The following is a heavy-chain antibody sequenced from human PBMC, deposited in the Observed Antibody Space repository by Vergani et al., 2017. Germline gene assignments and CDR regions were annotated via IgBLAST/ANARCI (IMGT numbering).Heavy chain of an antibody. CDR3: TREVAGDY. CDR2: IRSKAYGGTT. J-gene: IGHJ4*02. CDR1: GFTFGDYA. Sequence: EVQLVESGGGLVQPGRSLRLSCTASGFTFGDYAMSWVRQAPGKGLEWVGFIRSKAYGGTTEYAASVKGRFTISRDDSKSIAYLQMNSLKTEDTAVYYCTREVAGDYWGQGTLVTVCS. V-gene: IGHV3-49*04. D-gene: IGHD6-19*01.